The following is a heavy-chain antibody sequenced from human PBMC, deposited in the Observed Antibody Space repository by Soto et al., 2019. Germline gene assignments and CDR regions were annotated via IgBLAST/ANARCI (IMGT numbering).Heavy chain of an antibody. Sequence: QVQLQESGPGLVKPSETLSLTCAVSGDSISRCYWSWIRLSPGKGLEWIGYIYYSGETNYNPSVKSRVTISVDRTKNQFSLKLSSVTAADTAVYYCARDQGGEFLKGSGMDVWGQGTTVTVSS. CDR3: ARDQGGEFLKGSGMDV. CDR1: GDSISRCY. CDR2: IYYSGET. V-gene: IGHV4-59*01. J-gene: IGHJ6*02. D-gene: IGHD3-10*01.